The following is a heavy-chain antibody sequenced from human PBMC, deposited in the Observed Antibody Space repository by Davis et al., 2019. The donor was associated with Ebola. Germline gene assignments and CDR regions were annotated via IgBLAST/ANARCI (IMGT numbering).Heavy chain of an antibody. D-gene: IGHD5-18*01. V-gene: IGHV1-18*01. CDR1: GYTFTSYG. CDR2: ISAYNGNT. Sequence: ASMKVSCKASGYTFTSYGISWVRQAPGQGLEWMGWISAYNGNTNYAQKLQGRVTMTTDTSTSTAYMELSSLRSEDTAVYYCARVLSHTARRYYYYGMDVWGQGTTVTVSS. J-gene: IGHJ6*02. CDR3: ARVLSHTARRYYYYGMDV.